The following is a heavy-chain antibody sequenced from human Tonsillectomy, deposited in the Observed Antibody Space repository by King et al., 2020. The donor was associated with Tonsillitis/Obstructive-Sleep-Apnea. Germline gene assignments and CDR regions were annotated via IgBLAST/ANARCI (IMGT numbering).Heavy chain of an antibody. J-gene: IGHJ4*02. D-gene: IGHD1-1*01. Sequence: HDQLVQSGAEVKKPGASVKVSCKASGYTFTRFGMHWVRQAPGQRLEWMGWINAGNGNTKYSQKFQGRVTITRDTSASTAYMELSGLTSEDTAVYYCAAASTAPYYFDYWGQGTLVTVSS. CDR2: INAGNGNT. CDR3: AAASTAPYYFDY. V-gene: IGHV1-3*01. CDR1: GYTFTRFG.